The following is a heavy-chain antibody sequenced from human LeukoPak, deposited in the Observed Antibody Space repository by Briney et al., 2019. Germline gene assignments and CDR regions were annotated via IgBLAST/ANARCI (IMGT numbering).Heavy chain of an antibody. CDR3: AKARRVCTSSRCVASEIDS. Sequence: GGSLRLSCATSGFTFSTYAMTWVRQAPGKGRHWVSGVSGSGGATYYADSVRGRFTISRDNSKNTLYLQINSLRVEDTAIYYCAKARRVCTSSRCVASEIDSWGQGTLVTVSS. D-gene: IGHD2-2*01. CDR1: GFTFSTYA. J-gene: IGHJ4*02. V-gene: IGHV3-23*01. CDR2: VSGSGGAT.